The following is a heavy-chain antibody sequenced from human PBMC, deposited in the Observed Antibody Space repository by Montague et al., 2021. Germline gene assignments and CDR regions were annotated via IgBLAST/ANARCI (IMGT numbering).Heavy chain of an antibody. CDR1: GGSISSNNW. Sequence: SETLSLTCAVSGGSISSNNWWSWVRQPPGKGLEWVGEIYHSGSTNYNPSLKSRVTISVDKSKNQFSLKPKYVTAADTAVYYCARGDSSGWNPLFDNWGQGTLVTVSS. CDR3: ARGDSSGWNPLFDN. D-gene: IGHD6-19*01. CDR2: IYHSGST. V-gene: IGHV4-4*02. J-gene: IGHJ4*02.